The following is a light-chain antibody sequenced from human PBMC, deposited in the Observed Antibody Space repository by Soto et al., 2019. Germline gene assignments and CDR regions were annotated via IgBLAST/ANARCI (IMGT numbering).Light chain of an antibody. CDR1: SGGIASNY. Sequence: NFMLTQPHSVSESPGKTVTISCTRSSGGIASNYVQWYQQRPGSAPTTVIYEHNQRPSGVLDRFSGSTDGSSNSASLTISGLQTEDEADYYCQSYDSSTVIFGGGTKLTVL. CDR3: QSYDSSTVI. CDR2: EHN. J-gene: IGLJ2*01. V-gene: IGLV6-57*04.